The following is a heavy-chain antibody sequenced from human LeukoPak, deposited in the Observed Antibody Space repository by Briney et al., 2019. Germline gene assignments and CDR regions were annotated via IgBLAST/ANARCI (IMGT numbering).Heavy chain of an antibody. CDR2: TNPNSGNT. D-gene: IGHD5-18*01. CDR1: GYTFTSYD. V-gene: IGHV1-8*01. J-gene: IGHJ5*02. CDR3: ARGRIQLWLWVGRFGWFDP. Sequence: ASVKVSCKASGYTFTSYDINWVRQATGQGLEWMGWTNPNSGNTGYAQKFQGRVTMTRNTSISTAYMELSSLRSEDTAVYYCARGRIQLWLWVGRFGWFDPWGQGTLVTVSS.